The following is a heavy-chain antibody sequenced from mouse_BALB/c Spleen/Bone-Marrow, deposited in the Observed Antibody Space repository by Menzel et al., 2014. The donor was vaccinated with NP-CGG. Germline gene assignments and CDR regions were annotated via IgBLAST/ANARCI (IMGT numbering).Heavy chain of an antibody. CDR1: GFTFTDYY. V-gene: IGHV7-3*02. CDR2: IRNKANGNTT. Sequence: EVKLVESGGGLVQPGGSLRLSCATSGFTFTDYYMSWVRQPPGKALEWLGFIRNKANGNTTEYSASVKGRFTISRDNSQSILYLQMNTLRAEDSATYYCARDRRYDLAWFAYWGQGTLVTVSA. J-gene: IGHJ3*01. D-gene: IGHD2-14*01. CDR3: ARDRRYDLAWFAY.